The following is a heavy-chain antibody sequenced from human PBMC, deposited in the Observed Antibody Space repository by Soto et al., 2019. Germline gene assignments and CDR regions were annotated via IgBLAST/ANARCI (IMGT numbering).Heavy chain of an antibody. CDR1: GGTVASSHW. CDR2: VYHTGDT. CDR3: AREIVTAGGNNYFDP. D-gene: IGHD2-21*02. V-gene: IGHV4-4*02. J-gene: IGHJ5*02. Sequence: SETLSLTCGVSGGTVASSHWWSWVRQSPGGGLEWIGNVYHTGDTNLNPSLQSRVTISVDKSNNQFSLRLNSLTAAGTAVYFCAREIVTAGGNNYFDPWGPGTLVTVSS.